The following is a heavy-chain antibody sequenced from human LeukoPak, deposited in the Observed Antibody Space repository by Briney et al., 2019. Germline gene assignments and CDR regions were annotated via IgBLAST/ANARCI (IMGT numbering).Heavy chain of an antibody. CDR3: ACRTRWPQAAIDS. J-gene: IGHJ4*02. CDR1: GLSVSSNF. CDR2: IYPAGTT. Sequence: PGGSLRLSCAASGLSVSSNFMTWVRQGPEKGLEWVSVIYPAGTTYYADSVKGRFIISRDNSKNTLYLQMNTLRPEDTAMYYCACRTRWPQAAIDSWGQGTLVTVSS. V-gene: IGHV3-66*01. D-gene: IGHD5-24*01.